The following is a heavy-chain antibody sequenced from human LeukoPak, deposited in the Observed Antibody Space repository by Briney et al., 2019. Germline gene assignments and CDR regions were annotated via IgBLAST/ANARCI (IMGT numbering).Heavy chain of an antibody. V-gene: IGHV3-53*01. CDR3: ARLSSGSYLNY. Sequence: QPGGSLRLSCAVSGFTVSSNYMSWVRQAPGKGLEWVSVIYSGGSTYYADSVKGRFTISRDNSKNTLYLQMNSLRAEDTAVYYCARLSSGSYLNYWGQGTLVTVSS. CDR1: GFTVSSNY. D-gene: IGHD1-26*01. J-gene: IGHJ4*02. CDR2: IYSGGST.